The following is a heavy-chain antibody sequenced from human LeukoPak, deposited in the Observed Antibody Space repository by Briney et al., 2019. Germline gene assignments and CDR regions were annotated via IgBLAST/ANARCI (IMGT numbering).Heavy chain of an antibody. CDR2: IYSGGST. D-gene: IGHD3-10*01. J-gene: IGHJ4*02. CDR3: ARDGGSGSWDY. V-gene: IGHV3-53*04. Sequence: GRSLRLSCAASGFTVSSNSMSWVRQAPGTGLEWVSVIYSGGSTDYADSVKGRFTISRHNSKNTLYLQMTSLTAEDTAVYYCARDGGSGSWDYWGQGTLVTVSS. CDR1: GFTVSSNS.